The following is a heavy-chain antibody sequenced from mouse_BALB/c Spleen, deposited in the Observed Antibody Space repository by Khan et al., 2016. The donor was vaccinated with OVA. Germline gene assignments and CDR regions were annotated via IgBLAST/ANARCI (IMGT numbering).Heavy chain of an antibody. CDR1: GFAFNSYD. CDR2: ISSTGTYT. J-gene: IGHJ3*01. V-gene: IGHV5-9*02. CDR3: TRPSYYGNPWFTY. D-gene: IGHD2-10*01. Sequence: EVELVESGGGLVKPGGSLKLSCEVSGFAFNSYDMSWVRQTPEKRLEWFATISSTGTYTYYPDSVKGRFTISRDTARNTLYLQMSSLRSEDTALYYCTRPSYYGNPWFTYWGQGTLVTVSA.